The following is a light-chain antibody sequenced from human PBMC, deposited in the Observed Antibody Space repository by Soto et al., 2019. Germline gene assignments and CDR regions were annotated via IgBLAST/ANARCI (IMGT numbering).Light chain of an antibody. CDR3: QQYNSYSWT. CDR2: RAS. CDR1: QYIDIL. Sequence: IQMTQSPSTLSASVGDRVTITCRASQYIDILLAWYQQIPGKAPKFLISRASILESGVPSRFSGSGSGTEFTLTIRSLQPDDFATYYCQQYNSYSWTFGQGTKVEI. J-gene: IGKJ1*01. V-gene: IGKV1-5*03.